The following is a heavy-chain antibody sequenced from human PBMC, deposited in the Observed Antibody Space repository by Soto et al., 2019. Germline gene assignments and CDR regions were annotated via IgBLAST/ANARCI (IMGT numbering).Heavy chain of an antibody. CDR1: GFTFSSYA. CDR2: ISYDGSNK. D-gene: IGHD4-4*01. J-gene: IGHJ6*02. CDR3: ARALNYYSNQHYYGMDV. V-gene: IGHV3-30-3*01. Sequence: HPXESLRLSCAASGFTFSSYAMHWVRQAPGKGLEWVAVISYDGSNKYYADSVKGRFTISRDNSKNTLYLQMNSLRAEDTAVYYCARALNYYSNQHYYGMDVWGQGTTVTVSS.